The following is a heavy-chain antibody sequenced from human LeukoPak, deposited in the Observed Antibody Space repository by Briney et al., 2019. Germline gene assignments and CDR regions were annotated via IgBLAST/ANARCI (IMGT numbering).Heavy chain of an antibody. J-gene: IGHJ6*03. V-gene: IGHV1-69*05. CDR2: IIPIFGTA. CDR3: ARVIWDTAMVTFDYYYYMDV. Sequence: ASVKVSCKASGGTFSSYAISWVRQAPGQGLEWMGGIIPIFGTANYAQKFQGRVTITTDESTSKAYMELSSLRSEDTAVYYCARVIWDTAMVTFDYYYYMDVWGKGTTVTVSS. CDR1: GGTFSSYA. D-gene: IGHD5-18*01.